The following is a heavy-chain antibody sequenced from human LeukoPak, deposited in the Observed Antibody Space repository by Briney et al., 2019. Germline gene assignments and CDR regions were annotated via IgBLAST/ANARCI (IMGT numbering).Heavy chain of an antibody. J-gene: IGHJ6*03. D-gene: IGHD3-3*01. CDR3: ARGAGVQHYMRSYYYYHMDV. V-gene: IGHV1-69*05. CDR1: GGTFSSYA. CDR2: IIPIFGTA. Sequence: ASVKVSCKASGGTFSSYAISWVRQAPGQGLEWMGGIIPIFGTANYAQKFQGRVTITTDESTSTAYMELSSLRSEDTAVYYCARGAGVQHYMRSYYYYHMDVWGKGTTVTVSS.